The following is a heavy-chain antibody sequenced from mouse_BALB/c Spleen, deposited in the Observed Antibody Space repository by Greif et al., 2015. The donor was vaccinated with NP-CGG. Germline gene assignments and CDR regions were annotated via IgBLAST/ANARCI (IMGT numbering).Heavy chain of an antibody. CDR2: ILPGSGST. V-gene: IGHV1-9*01. CDR1: GYTFSSYW. J-gene: IGHJ4*01. D-gene: IGHD1-1*01. CDR3: ARWRGITTRAMDY. Sequence: QVHVKQSGAELMKPGASVKISCKATGYTFSSYWIEWVKQRPGHGLEWIGEILPGSGSTNYNEKFKGKATFTADTSSNTAYMQLSSLTSEDSAVYYCARWRGITTRAMDYWGQGTSVTVSS.